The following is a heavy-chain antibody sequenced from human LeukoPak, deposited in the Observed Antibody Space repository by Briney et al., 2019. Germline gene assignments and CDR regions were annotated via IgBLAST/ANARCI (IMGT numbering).Heavy chain of an antibody. CDR1: GFTFSSFW. CDR3: ARYSHGSGTYYKVSPGY. D-gene: IGHD3-10*01. CDR2: ISYDGSNK. J-gene: IGHJ4*02. Sequence: PGGSLRLSCAASGFTFSSFWMSWVRQAPGKGLEWVAVISYDGSNKYYADSVKGRFTISRDNSKNTLFLQMNSLRAEDTAVYYCARYSHGSGTYYKVSPGYWGQGTLVTVSS. V-gene: IGHV3-30*01.